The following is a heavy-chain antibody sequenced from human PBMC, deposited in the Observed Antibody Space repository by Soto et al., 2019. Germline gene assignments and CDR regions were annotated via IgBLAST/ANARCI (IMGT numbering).Heavy chain of an antibody. CDR2: IWYDGSNK. V-gene: IGHV3-33*01. D-gene: IGHD6-13*01. J-gene: IGHJ4*02. CDR1: GFTFSSYG. Sequence: GGSLRLSCAASGFTFSSYGMHWVRQAPGKGLEWVAVIWYDGSNKYYADSVKGRFTISRDNSKCTLYLQMNSLGAEDTAVYYCAREGHSSSWPIDYWGQGTLVTVSS. CDR3: AREGHSSSWPIDY.